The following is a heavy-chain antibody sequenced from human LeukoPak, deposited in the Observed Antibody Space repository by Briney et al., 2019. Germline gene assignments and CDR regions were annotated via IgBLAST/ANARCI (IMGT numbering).Heavy chain of an antibody. CDR1: GFTFSNYN. V-gene: IGHV3-21*01. CDR3: ARDCTIFGVVLYYFDY. CDR2: ISSTSTYI. D-gene: IGHD3-3*01. Sequence: GGSLRLSCAASGFTFSNYNMNWVRQAPGMGLEWVSSISSTSTYIYYADSVKGRFTISRDNAKNSLYLQMNSLRAEDMAVYYCARDCTIFGVVLYYFDYWGQGTLVTVSS. J-gene: IGHJ4*02.